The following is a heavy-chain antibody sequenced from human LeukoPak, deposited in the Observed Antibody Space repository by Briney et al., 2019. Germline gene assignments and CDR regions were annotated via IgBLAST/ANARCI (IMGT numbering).Heavy chain of an antibody. J-gene: IGHJ4*02. D-gene: IGHD5-24*01. V-gene: IGHV3-7*01. CDR2: INQDGSEK. CDR1: GLISRSYW. CDR3: ARERDGRFFDY. Sequence: GGSLRLSCAVSGLISRSYWMSWVRQAPGKGLEWVANINQDGSEKYFVDSVKGRFTISRDNAKNSLHLQMNTLRAEDTAVYYCARERDGRFFDYWGQGTLVTVSS.